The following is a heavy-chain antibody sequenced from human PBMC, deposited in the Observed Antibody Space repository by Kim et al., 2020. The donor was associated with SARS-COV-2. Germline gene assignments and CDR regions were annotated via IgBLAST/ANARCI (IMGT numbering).Heavy chain of an antibody. CDR3: ARSGYYGSGSYNWFDP. V-gene: IGHV5-51*01. J-gene: IGHJ5*02. Sequence: SFQGQVTISADKSISTAYLQWSSLKASDTAMYYCARSGYYGSGSYNWFDPWGQGTLVTVSS. D-gene: IGHD3-10*01.